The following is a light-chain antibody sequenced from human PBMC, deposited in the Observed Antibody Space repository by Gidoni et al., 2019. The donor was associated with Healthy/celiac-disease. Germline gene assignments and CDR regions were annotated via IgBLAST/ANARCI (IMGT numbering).Light chain of an antibody. Sequence: SITISCTGTSSDVGGYNYVSWYQQHPGKAPKLMIYEVSNRPSGVSNRFSGSKSGNTASLTISGLQAEDEADYYCSSYTSSSSYVVFGGGTKLTVL. V-gene: IGLV2-14*01. CDR1: SSDVGGYNY. J-gene: IGLJ2*01. CDR2: EVS. CDR3: SSYTSSSSYVV.